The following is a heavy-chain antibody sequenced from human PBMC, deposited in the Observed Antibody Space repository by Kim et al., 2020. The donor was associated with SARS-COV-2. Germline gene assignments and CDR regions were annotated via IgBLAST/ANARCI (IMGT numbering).Heavy chain of an antibody. Sequence: THYNPSLKSRVTISVDTSKNQFSLKLSAVAAADTAVYYCASTSTVTFDYRGQGTLVTVSS. CDR3: ASTSTVTFDY. CDR2: T. V-gene: IGHV4-39*07. D-gene: IGHD4-4*01. J-gene: IGHJ4*02.